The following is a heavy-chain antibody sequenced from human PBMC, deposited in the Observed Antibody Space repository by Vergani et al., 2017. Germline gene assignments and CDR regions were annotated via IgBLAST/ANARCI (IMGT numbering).Heavy chain of an antibody. Sequence: EVQLLESGGGLVQPGGSLRLSCAASGFTFSSYAMSWVRQAPGKGLEWVSAISGSGGSTYYADSVKGRFTISRDNSKNTLYLQMNSLRAEDTAVYYCAKGGGYSSGWVYYYYYMDVWGKGTTVTVSS. V-gene: IGHV3-23*01. CDR1: GFTFSSYA. CDR2: ISGSGGST. J-gene: IGHJ6*03. D-gene: IGHD6-19*01. CDR3: AKGGGYSSGWVYYYYYMDV.